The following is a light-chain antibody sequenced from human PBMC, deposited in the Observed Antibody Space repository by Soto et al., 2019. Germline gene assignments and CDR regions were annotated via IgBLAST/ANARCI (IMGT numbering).Light chain of an antibody. CDR1: QSIGSS. CDR2: VAS. V-gene: IGKV1-5*03. CDR3: QQYKLYPWT. J-gene: IGKJ1*01. Sequence: DIQMTQSPSTLSASVGDRVTITCRASQSIGSSLAWYQQKPGKAPNLLIYVASNLESGVPSRFSGSGSGTEFTLTISSLQPDDFATYYCQQYKLYPWTFGQWTKVEI.